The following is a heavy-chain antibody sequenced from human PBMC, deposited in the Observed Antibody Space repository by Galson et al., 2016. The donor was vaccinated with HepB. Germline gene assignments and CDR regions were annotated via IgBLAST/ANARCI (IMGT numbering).Heavy chain of an antibody. V-gene: IGHV5-51*01. CDR3: ARTLPVVFTGEDAFDI. D-gene: IGHD2-21*02. J-gene: IGHJ3*02. CDR1: GYRFTTYW. CDR2: IFPGNSDT. Sequence: QSGAEVKMPGESLKISCKASGYRFTTYWIGWVRQMPGRGLEWMGIIFPGNSDTKYSPSFEGQVIIPADKSINTAYLQWGSLKAPDTAIYYCARTLPVVFTGEDAFDIWGQGTVVTVSS.